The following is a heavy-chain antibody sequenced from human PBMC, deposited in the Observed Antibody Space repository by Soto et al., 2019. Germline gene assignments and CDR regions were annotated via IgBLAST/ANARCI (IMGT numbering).Heavy chain of an antibody. Sequence: GGSLRLSCGASGFSVKRYWMNWVRQAPGKGLVWLSRFGGDENYTDYADSVRGRFTISRDIAKNTIYLQMNSLRAEDTAVYYCGKGKELGVVRYGLDAWGQGTTVTVSS. D-gene: IGHD3-3*01. V-gene: IGHV3-74*01. CDR3: GKGKELGVVRYGLDA. J-gene: IGHJ6*02. CDR2: FGGDENYT. CDR1: GFSVKRYW.